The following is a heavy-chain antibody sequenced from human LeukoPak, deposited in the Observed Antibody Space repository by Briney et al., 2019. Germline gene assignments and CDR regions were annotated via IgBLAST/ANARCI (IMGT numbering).Heavy chain of an antibody. Sequence: SETLSLTCAVSGYSISSGYYWGWIRQPPGKGLEWIGSIYHSGSTYYNPSLKSRVTISVDTSKNQFSLTLSSVTAADTAVYYCARRTAVAGIDYWGQGTLVTVSS. D-gene: IGHD6-19*01. CDR2: IYHSGST. CDR1: GYSISSGYY. J-gene: IGHJ4*02. CDR3: ARRTAVAGIDY. V-gene: IGHV4-38-2*01.